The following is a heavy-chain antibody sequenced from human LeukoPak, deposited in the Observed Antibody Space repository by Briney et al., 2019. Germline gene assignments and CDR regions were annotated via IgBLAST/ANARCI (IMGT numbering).Heavy chain of an antibody. J-gene: IGHJ5*02. CDR3: ARAPQRSYQHNWFDP. D-gene: IGHD2-21*01. V-gene: IGHV4-39*07. CDR2: INHSGST. Sequence: KPSETLSLTCTVSGGSISSSSYYWGWIRQPPGKGLEWIGEINHSGSTNYNPSLKSRVTISVDTSKNQFSLKLNSVTAADTAVYYCARAPQRSYQHNWFDPWGQGTLVTVSS. CDR1: GGSISSSSYY.